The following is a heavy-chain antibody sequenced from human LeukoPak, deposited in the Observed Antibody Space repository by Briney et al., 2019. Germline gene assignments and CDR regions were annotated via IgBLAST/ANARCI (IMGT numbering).Heavy chain of an antibody. Sequence: SQTLSLTCAVSGGSISSGGYSWSWIRQPPGKGLEWTGYIYHSGSTYYNPSLKSRVTISVDRSKNQFSLKLSSVTAADTAVYYCARLDSYYYDSSGYWGAFDIWGQGTMVTVSS. CDR1: GGSISSGGYS. D-gene: IGHD3-22*01. CDR3: ARLDSYYYDSSGYWGAFDI. V-gene: IGHV4-30-2*01. J-gene: IGHJ3*02. CDR2: IYHSGST.